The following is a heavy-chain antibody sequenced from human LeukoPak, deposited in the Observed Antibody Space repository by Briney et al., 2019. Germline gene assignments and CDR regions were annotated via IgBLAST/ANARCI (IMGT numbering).Heavy chain of an antibody. CDR2: VTTRSSYI. Sequence: GGSLRLSCAASGFTFSSYSMNWVRQAPGKGLEWVSSVTTRSSYIYYADSVKGRFTISRDDAKSSLYLQMSSLRAEDTAVYYCARDPAAAGSVWLDPWGQGILVTVSS. D-gene: IGHD6-13*01. CDR3: ARDPAAAGSVWLDP. CDR1: GFTFSSYS. J-gene: IGHJ5*02. V-gene: IGHV3-21*01.